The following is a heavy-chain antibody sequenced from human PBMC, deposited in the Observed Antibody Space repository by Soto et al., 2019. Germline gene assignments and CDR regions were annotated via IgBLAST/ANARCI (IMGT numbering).Heavy chain of an antibody. CDR2: ISGSGGST. Sequence: GGSLRLSCAASGFTFSSYGMSWVRQAPGKGLEWISAISGSGGSTYYADSVKGRFTISRDNSKNTLYLQMNSLRAEDTAVYYCAKSLSVVATTPFDYWGQGTLVTVSS. V-gene: IGHV3-23*01. D-gene: IGHD2-15*01. CDR1: GFTFSSYG. J-gene: IGHJ4*02. CDR3: AKSLSVVATTPFDY.